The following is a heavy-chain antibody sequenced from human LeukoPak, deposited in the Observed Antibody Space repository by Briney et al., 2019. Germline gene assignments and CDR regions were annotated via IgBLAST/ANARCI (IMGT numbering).Heavy chain of an antibody. Sequence: SETLSLTCAVSGGSISSGGYSWSWIRQPPGKGLEWIGYIYHSGSTYYNPSLKSRVTISVDTSKNQFSLKLSSVTAADTAVYYCARFSNDHGVKFDYWGQGTLVTVSS. CDR3: ARFSNDHGVKFDY. V-gene: IGHV4-30-2*02. J-gene: IGHJ4*02. CDR1: GGSISSGGYS. D-gene: IGHD4-17*01. CDR2: IYHSGST.